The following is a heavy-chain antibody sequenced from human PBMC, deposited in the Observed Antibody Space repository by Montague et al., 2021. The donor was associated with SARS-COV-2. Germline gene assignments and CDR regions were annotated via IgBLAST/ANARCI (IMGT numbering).Heavy chain of an antibody. CDR2: ISDSGGST. D-gene: IGHD3-9*01. Sequence: SLRLSCAASGFTFSSYGMTWVRQAPGKGLERVSTISDSGGSTYYADSVKGRFTISRDNSKNTLYLQMNSLRAEGTAVYYCANRGVRYFDAQGVWYYFDYWGKGTLVTVSS. V-gene: IGHV3-23*01. CDR1: GFTFSSYG. J-gene: IGHJ4*02. CDR3: ANRGVRYFDAQGVWYYFDY.